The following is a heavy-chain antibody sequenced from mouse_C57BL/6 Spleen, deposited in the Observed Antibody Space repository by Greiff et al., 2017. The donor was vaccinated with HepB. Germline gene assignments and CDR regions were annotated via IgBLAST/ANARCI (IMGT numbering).Heavy chain of an antibody. CDR3: ARYNDYDFAY. J-gene: IGHJ3*01. Sequence: VQLQQSGPELVKPGASVKISCKASGYSFTGYYMNWVKQSPEKSLEWIGEINPSTGGTTYNQKFKAKATLTVDKSSSTAYMQLKSLTSEDSAVYYCARYNDYDFAYWGQGTLVTVSA. CDR1: GYSFTGYY. CDR2: INPSTGGT. V-gene: IGHV1-42*01. D-gene: IGHD2-4*01.